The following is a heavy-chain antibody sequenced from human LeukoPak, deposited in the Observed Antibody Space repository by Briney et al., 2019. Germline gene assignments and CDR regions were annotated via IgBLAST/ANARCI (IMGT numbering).Heavy chain of an antibody. CDR3: ARDYDFWSY. Sequence: ASVKVSCKASRGTFSSYAISWVQQAPGQGLEWMGGIIPIFGTANYAQKFQGRVTITADESTSTAYMELSSLRSEDTAVYYCARDYDFWSYWGQGTLVTVSS. CDR2: IIPIFGTA. J-gene: IGHJ4*02. D-gene: IGHD3-3*01. V-gene: IGHV1-69*13. CDR1: RGTFSSYA.